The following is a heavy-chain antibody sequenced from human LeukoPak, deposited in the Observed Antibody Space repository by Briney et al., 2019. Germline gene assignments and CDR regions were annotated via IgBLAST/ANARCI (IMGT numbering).Heavy chain of an antibody. CDR1: GYSFTSYW. CDR3: ARHKRAVAGTWDSFDY. Sequence: GESLKIPCKGSGYSFTSYWIGWVRQMPGKGLEWMGIIYPGDSDTRYSPSFQGQVTISADKSISTAYLQWSSLKASDAAMYYCARHKRAVAGTWDSFDYWGQGTLVTVSS. J-gene: IGHJ4*02. V-gene: IGHV5-51*01. D-gene: IGHD6-19*01. CDR2: IYPGDSDT.